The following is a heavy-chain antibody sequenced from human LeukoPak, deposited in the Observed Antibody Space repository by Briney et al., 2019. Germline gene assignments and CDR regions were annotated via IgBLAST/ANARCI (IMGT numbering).Heavy chain of an antibody. CDR1: GFTFSSYA. J-gene: IGHJ4*02. CDR3: AKVDIAAAGTFDY. V-gene: IGHV3-23*01. CDR2: FSRSAGST. Sequence: PGGFLRLSCAAFGFTFSSYAMSWVRQAPGKGLEWVSAFSRSAGSTYYADPAKGRFTISRDNSKNTLYLQMNSLRAEDTAVYYCAKVDIAAAGTFDYWGQGTLVTVSS. D-gene: IGHD6-13*01.